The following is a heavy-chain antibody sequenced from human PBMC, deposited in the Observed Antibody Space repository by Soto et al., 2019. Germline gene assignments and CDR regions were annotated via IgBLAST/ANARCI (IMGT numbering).Heavy chain of an antibody. CDR1: GFTFSTYW. CDR3: ARGWGYFDSSGFPYLYAMDV. Sequence: PGGSLRLSCAASGFTFSTYWMSWVRQAPGKGLEWVANIKEDGSEKYYVDSVEGRFTISRDNAKNSLYLQMNSLRAEDTAVCYCARGWGYFDSSGFPYLYAMDVWGQGTTVTVSS. CDR2: IKEDGSEK. J-gene: IGHJ6*02. V-gene: IGHV3-7*01. D-gene: IGHD3-22*01.